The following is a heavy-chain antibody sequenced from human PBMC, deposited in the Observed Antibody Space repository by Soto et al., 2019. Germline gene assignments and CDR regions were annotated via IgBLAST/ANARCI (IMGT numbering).Heavy chain of an antibody. CDR1: GFTFSSYS. J-gene: IGHJ1*01. D-gene: IGHD6-19*01. CDR3: ARDLGVAVAGLFQH. Sequence: EVQLVESGGDLVKPGGSLRLSCAASGFTFSSYSMNWVRQAPGKGLEWVSSISSSSSYIYYADSVKGRFTISRDNAKNSLYLQMNSLRADDTAGYYCARDLGVAVAGLFQHWGQGTLVTVSS. CDR2: ISSSSSYI. V-gene: IGHV3-21*01.